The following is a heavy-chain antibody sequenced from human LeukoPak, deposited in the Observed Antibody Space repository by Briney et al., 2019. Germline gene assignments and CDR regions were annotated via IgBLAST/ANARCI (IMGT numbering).Heavy chain of an antibody. V-gene: IGHV3-21*01. J-gene: IGHJ6*02. CDR1: GFTFSSYS. CDR3: ARVGRYYDSSGYYGSPYYYGMDV. D-gene: IGHD3-22*01. Sequence: PGGSLRLSCAASGFTFSSYSMNWVRQAPGKGLEWVSSISSSSYIYYSESVKGRFTIFRDNAKNSLYLQMNSLRAEDTAVYYCARVGRYYDSSGYYGSPYYYGMDVWGQGTTATVSS. CDR2: ISSSSYI.